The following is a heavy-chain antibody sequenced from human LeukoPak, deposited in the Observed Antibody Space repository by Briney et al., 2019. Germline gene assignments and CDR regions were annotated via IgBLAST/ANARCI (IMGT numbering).Heavy chain of an antibody. CDR2: INPNSGGT. V-gene: IGHV1-2*02. CDR1: GYTFTGYY. CDR3: ARDRRAVAIQYY. D-gene: IGHD2-15*01. Sequence: ASVKVSCKASGYTFTGYYMHWVRRAPGQGLEWMGWINPNSGGTNYAQKFQGRVTMTRDTSISTAYMELSRLRSDDTAVYYCARDRRAVAIQYYWGQGTLVTVSS. J-gene: IGHJ4*02.